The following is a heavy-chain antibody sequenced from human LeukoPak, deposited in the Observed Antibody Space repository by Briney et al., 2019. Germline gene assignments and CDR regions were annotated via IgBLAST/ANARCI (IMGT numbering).Heavy chain of an antibody. CDR3: ARGWDSSGWYVY. D-gene: IGHD6-19*01. V-gene: IGHV1-2*02. CDR2: INPNSGGT. Sequence: GPSVKVSCKASGYTFTGYYMHSVRHAPGQGLEWMGWINPNSGGTNYAQKFQGRVTMTRDTSISTAYMELSRLRSDDTAVYYCARGWDSSGWYVYWGQGTLVTVSS. CDR1: GYTFTGYY. J-gene: IGHJ4*02.